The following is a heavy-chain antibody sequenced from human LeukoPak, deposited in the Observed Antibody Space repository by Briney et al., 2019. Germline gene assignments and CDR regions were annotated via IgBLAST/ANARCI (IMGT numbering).Heavy chain of an antibody. V-gene: IGHV1-46*01. CDR1: GYTFTSYY. CDR3: ARPYCSGGSCYPNDAFDI. Sequence: GASVKVSCKASGYTFTSYYMHWVRQAPGQGLEWMGIINPSGGSTSYAQKFQGRVTMTRDTSTSTVYMELSSLRSEDTAVYYCARPYCSGGSCYPNDAFDIWGQGTMVTVSS. CDR2: INPSGGST. J-gene: IGHJ3*02. D-gene: IGHD2-15*01.